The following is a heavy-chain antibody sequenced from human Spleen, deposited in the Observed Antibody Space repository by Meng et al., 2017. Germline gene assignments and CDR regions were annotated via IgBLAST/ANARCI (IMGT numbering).Heavy chain of an antibody. D-gene: IGHD2/OR15-2a*01. CDR3: ARHASINTDYSDY. CDR2: IYYSGST. J-gene: IGHJ4*02. V-gene: IGHV4-39*02. Sequence: LQLQESDQGVVKTSEYPASTCTAAVGSISSSNHYWDWVRQPPGKGLEWIGSIYYSGSTNYNPSLKSRVAIAVDTSKNHFSLKLNSVTATDTAFYYCARHASINTDYSDYWCQGTLVTVSS. CDR1: VGSISSSNHY.